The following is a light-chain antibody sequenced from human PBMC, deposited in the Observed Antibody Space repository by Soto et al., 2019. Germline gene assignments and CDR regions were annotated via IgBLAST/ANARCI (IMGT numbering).Light chain of an antibody. J-gene: IGKJ1*01. Sequence: EIVLTQSPGTLSLSPGERATLSCRASQSVSSSYVAWYQQKPGQAPRLLIYAASSRVTGIPDRFSGSGSGTDFTLTISRLEPEDFAVYYCQQYGSSPRTFGQGTKV. CDR1: QSVSSSY. CDR3: QQYGSSPRT. CDR2: AAS. V-gene: IGKV3-20*01.